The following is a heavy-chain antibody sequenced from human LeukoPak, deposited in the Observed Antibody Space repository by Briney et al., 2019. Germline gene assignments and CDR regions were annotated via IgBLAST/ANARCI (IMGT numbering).Heavy chain of an antibody. D-gene: IGHD2-8*01. J-gene: IGHJ4*02. CDR3: AREGDYCTNGVCHFDY. Sequence: PSETLSLTCAVYGGSFSGYYWSWIRQPPGKGLEWIGEINHSGSTNYNPSLKSRVTISVDTSKNQFSLKLSSVTAADTAVYYCAREGDYCTNGVCHFDYWGRGTLVTVSS. CDR2: INHSGST. V-gene: IGHV4-34*01. CDR1: GGSFSGYY.